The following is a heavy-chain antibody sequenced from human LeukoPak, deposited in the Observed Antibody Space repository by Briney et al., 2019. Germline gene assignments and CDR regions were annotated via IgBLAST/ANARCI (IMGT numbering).Heavy chain of an antibody. Sequence: SETLSLTCTVSGGSISSYYWSWVRQPPGKGLEWIGYIYHSGSTNYNPPLKSRVNLSVDMAKNQISLKMSSVTAADTAVYYCARSRVWSDYWGYFDYWGQGTLVTVSS. CDR3: ARSRVWSDYWGYFDY. CDR1: GGSISSYY. J-gene: IGHJ4*02. CDR2: IYHSGST. V-gene: IGHV4-59*01. D-gene: IGHD3-3*01.